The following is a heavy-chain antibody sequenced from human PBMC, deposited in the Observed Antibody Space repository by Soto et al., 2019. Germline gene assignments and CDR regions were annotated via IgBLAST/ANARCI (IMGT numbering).Heavy chain of an antibody. CDR2: ISYDGSNK. CDR3: ANSLRWMITSPPFDP. J-gene: IGHJ5*02. Sequence: QVQLVESGGGVVQPGRSLRLSCAASGFTFSSYGMHWVRQAPGKGLEWVAVISYDGSNKYYADSVKGRFTISRDNSKNTLYLQMNSLRAEDTAVYYWANSLRWMITSPPFDPWGQGTLVTVSS. V-gene: IGHV3-30*18. CDR1: GFTFSSYG. D-gene: IGHD3-16*01.